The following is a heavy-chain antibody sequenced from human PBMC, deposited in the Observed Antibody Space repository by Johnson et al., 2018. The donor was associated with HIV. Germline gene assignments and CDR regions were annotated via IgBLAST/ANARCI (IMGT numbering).Heavy chain of an antibody. Sequence: EVQLVESGGGLVQPGGSLRLCCAASGFTVSSYYMNWVRQAPGKGLEWVSVIYSGGSTYYADSVKGRFTISRDNSKNTLYLQMNSLRAEDTAVYYCAKHPDAFDIWGQGTMVTVSS. J-gene: IGHJ3*02. V-gene: IGHV3-66*04. CDR3: AKHPDAFDI. CDR2: IYSGGST. CDR1: GFTVSSYY.